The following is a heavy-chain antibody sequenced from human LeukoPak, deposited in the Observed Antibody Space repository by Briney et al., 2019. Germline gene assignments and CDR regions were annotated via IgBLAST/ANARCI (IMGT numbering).Heavy chain of an antibody. CDR2: INHSGNT. Sequence: PETLSLTCAVYGGSFSGYYWSWIRQPPGKGLEWIGEINHSGNTNYNPSLKSRVTISVDTSKNQFSLKLSSVTAADTAVYYCARVSSGWTSVDYWGQGTLVTVSS. CDR3: ARVSSGWTSVDY. V-gene: IGHV4-34*01. J-gene: IGHJ4*02. D-gene: IGHD6-19*01. CDR1: GGSFSGYY.